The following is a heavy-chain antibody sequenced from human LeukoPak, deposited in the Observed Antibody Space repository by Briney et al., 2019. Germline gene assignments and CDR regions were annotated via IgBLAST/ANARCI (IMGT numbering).Heavy chain of an antibody. D-gene: IGHD6-19*01. CDR1: GGSISSYY. CDR3: ARGDSSGWYYFFDY. Sequence: SETLSLTCTVSGGSISSYYWSWIRQPPGKGLEWIGYVSYSGSTSDNPSLRSRLTISVDTSKKQFSLKLSSVTAADTAVYYCARGDSSGWYYFFDYWGQGTLVTVSS. V-gene: IGHV4-59*01. J-gene: IGHJ4*02. CDR2: VSYSGST.